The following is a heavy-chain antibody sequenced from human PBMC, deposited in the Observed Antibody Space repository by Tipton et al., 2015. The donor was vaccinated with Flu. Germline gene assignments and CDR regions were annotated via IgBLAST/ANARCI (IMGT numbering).Heavy chain of an antibody. CDR3: ASSSYDYIWGSYRFFDY. Sequence: LRLSCTVSGGSISSYYWSWIRQPPGKGLEWIGHIYYSGSTNYNPSLKSRVTISVDTSKNQFSLKLSSVTAADTAVYYCASSSYDYIWGSYRFFDYWGQGTLVTVSS. V-gene: IGHV4-59*01. CDR1: GGSISSYY. CDR2: IYYSGST. D-gene: IGHD3-16*02. J-gene: IGHJ4*02.